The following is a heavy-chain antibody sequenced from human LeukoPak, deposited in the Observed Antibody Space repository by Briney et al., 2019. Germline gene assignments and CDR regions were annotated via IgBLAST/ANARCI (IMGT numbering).Heavy chain of an antibody. D-gene: IGHD6-6*01. CDR3: AKDIAARKYFDY. V-gene: IGHV3-23*01. J-gene: IGHJ4*02. CDR1: GFTFSSFA. Sequence: GGSLRLSCAAFGFTFSSFAMSWVRQAPGKGLEWVSAISGSGGSTYYADSVKGRFTISRDNSKNTLYLQMNSLRAEDTAVYYCAKDIAARKYFDYWGQGTLVTVSS. CDR2: ISGSGGST.